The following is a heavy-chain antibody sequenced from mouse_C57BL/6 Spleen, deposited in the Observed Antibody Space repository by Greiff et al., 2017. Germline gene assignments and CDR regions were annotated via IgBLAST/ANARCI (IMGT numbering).Heavy chain of an antibody. D-gene: IGHD2-4*01. CDR3: ARHRGNRKDYDDSFYAMDY. CDR2: ISSGGSYT. J-gene: IGHJ4*01. Sequence: EVKVEESGGDLVKPGGSLKLSCAASGFSFSSYGMSWVRQTPDKRLEWVATISSGGSYTYYPDSVKGRFTISRDNAKNTLYLQMSSLKSEYTAMYYCARHRGNRKDYDDSFYAMDYWGQGTSVTVSS. V-gene: IGHV5-6*02. CDR1: GFSFSSYG.